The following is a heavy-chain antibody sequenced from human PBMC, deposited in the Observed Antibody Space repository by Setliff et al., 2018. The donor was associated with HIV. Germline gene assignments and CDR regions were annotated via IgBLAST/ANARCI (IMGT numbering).Heavy chain of an antibody. D-gene: IGHD2-2*01. J-gene: IGHJ6*03. V-gene: IGHV5-51*07. CDR1: GYSFTRYW. CDR2: IYPGDSDT. CDR3: ERLALWGGLPAAMPNYYYDMDV. Sequence: PGESLKTSFQGSGYSFTRYWIVWAHQMPGPGLEWMGIIYPGDSDTRYSQSYQGQVTISDDKSINTAYLQWSSLKASDTAMYYCERLALWGGLPAAMPNYYYDMDVWGKGTTVTVSS.